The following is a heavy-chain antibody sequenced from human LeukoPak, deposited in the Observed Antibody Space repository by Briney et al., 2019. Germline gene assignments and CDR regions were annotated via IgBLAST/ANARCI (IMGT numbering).Heavy chain of an antibody. J-gene: IGHJ6*04. Sequence: GGSLRLSCAAPGFTFSDYYMNWVRQAPGKGLECVSSISGGGTTIFYADSVKGRFTVSRDNAKNSLYLQMNSLRDEDTAVYYCARDPISPQLEETAWGKGTTVIVSS. CDR3: ARDPISPQLEETA. CDR2: ISGGGTTI. D-gene: IGHD1-1*01. V-gene: IGHV3-11*01. CDR1: GFTFSDYY.